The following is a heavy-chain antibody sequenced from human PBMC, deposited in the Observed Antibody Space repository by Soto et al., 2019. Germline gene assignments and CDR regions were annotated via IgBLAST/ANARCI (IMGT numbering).Heavy chain of an antibody. CDR1: GFTFSSYW. J-gene: IGHJ4*02. CDR2: INSDGSST. D-gene: IGHD6-19*01. V-gene: IGHV3-74*01. CDR3: AMYPSGPGGFDC. Sequence: EVQLVESGGGLVQPGGSLRLSCAASGFTFSSYWMHWVRQAPGKGLVWVSRINSDGSSTSYADSVKGRFTISRDNAKNTLYLKMNSLRAEDTAVYYCAMYPSGPGGFDCWGQGTLVTVSS.